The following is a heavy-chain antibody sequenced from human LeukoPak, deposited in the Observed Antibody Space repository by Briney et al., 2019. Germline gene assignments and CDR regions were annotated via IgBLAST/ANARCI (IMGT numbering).Heavy chain of an antibody. D-gene: IGHD3-22*01. CDR3: ARDADSSGYYFDY. CDR1: GFTFSDYY. J-gene: IGHJ4*02. V-gene: IGHV4-59*01. CDR2: IYHSGTT. Sequence: GSLRLSCAASGFTFSDYYMSWIRQPPGKGLKWIGSIYHSGTTNYNPSLKSRVTISVDTSKNQYSLKLSSVTAADTAVYYCARDADSSGYYFDYWGQGTLVTVSS.